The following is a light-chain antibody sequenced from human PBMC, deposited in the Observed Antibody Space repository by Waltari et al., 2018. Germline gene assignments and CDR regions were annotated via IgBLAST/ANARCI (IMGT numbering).Light chain of an antibody. V-gene: IGLV1-44*01. J-gene: IGLJ3*02. Sequence: QSVLTQPPLASGTPGQRVTISCSGNSSNIGMNTVTWYQQLPGTAPKLPIYANYHRPSGVPDRFSASKSDTSASLAISGLQSEDEADYFCATWDDSLNGRVFGGGTKLAVL. CDR2: ANY. CDR3: ATWDDSLNGRV. CDR1: SSNIGMNT.